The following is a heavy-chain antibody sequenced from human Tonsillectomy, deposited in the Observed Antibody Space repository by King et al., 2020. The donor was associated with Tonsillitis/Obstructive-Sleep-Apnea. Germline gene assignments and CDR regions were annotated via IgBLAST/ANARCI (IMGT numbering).Heavy chain of an antibody. CDR1: GFTFSSYG. V-gene: IGHV3-30*18. CDR2: ISYDGTNK. J-gene: IGHJ6*03. Sequence: VQLVESGGGVVQPGRSLRLSCAASGFTFSSYGMHWVRQAPGKGLEWVAVISYDGTNKYYADSVKGRFTISRDNSKNTLYLQMNSLRAEDTAVYYCAKELPPTRAFGVVISYYYYYMDVWGKGTTVTVSS. CDR3: AKELPPTRAFGVVISYYYYYMDV. D-gene: IGHD3-3*01.